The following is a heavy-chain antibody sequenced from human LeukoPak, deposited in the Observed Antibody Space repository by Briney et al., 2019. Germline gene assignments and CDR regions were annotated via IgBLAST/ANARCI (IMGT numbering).Heavy chain of an antibody. D-gene: IGHD4-17*01. CDR3: ARVEPHYGDYLGVFDY. CDR2: IYYSGST. CDR1: GGSISSDSYF. J-gene: IGHJ4*02. V-gene: IGHV4-39*07. Sequence: SETLSLTCTVSGGSISSDSYFWTWIRQPAGTGLEWIGSIYYSGSTYYNPSLKSRVTISVDTSKNQFSLKLSSVTAADTAVYYCARVEPHYGDYLGVFDYWGQGTLVTVSS.